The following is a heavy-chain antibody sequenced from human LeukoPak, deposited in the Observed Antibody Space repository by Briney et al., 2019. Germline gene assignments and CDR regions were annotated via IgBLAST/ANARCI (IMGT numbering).Heavy chain of an antibody. V-gene: IGHV5-51*01. CDR1: GYSFTSYW. J-gene: IGHJ1*01. Sequence: GESLKISCKGSGYSFTSYWIGWVRQMPGKGLEWMGIIYPGDSDTKYSPSFQGQVTISADKSISTAYLQWSSLKASDTAMYYCARSSSSSWYTWFFQLWGQGTLVTDSS. CDR2: IYPGDSDT. CDR3: ARSSSSSWYTWFFQL. D-gene: IGHD6-13*01.